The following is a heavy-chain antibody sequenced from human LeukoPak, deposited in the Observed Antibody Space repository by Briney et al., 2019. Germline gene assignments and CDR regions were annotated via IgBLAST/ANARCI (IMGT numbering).Heavy chain of an antibody. CDR2: IYSGGST. Sequence: GGCLRLSCAASGFTVSSNYISWVRQAPGKGLEWVSLIYSGGSTYYADSVKGRFTISRDNSKNTLYLQMNSLRAEDTAVYYCARETAAVWGSLDYWGQGTLVTVSS. CDR3: ARETAAVWGSLDY. CDR1: GFTVSSNY. V-gene: IGHV3-66*01. D-gene: IGHD3-16*01. J-gene: IGHJ4*02.